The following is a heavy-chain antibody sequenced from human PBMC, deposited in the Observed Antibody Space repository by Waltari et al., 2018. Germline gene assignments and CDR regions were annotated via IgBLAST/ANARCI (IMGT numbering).Heavy chain of an antibody. D-gene: IGHD2-15*01. CDR3: ARELVDCSGGSCYHIDY. Sequence: QVQLVESGGGVVQPGRSLRLSCAASGFTFSSYAMHWVRQAPGKGLEWVAVISYNGSNKYYADSVKGRVTISRDNSKNTLYLQMNSLRAEDTAVYYCARELVDCSGGSCYHIDYWGQGTLVTVSS. CDR1: GFTFSSYA. CDR2: ISYNGSNK. J-gene: IGHJ4*02. V-gene: IGHV3-30-3*01.